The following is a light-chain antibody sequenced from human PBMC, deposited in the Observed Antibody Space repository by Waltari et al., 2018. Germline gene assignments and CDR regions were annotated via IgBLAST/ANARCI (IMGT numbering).Light chain of an antibody. J-gene: IGLJ3*02. Sequence: QAVGTQEPSLTVSPGGTVTLTCGYSTGPVTNDHFPYWFQQKPGQAPRALIYDGINRQSWTPARFSASLVGGKAALTLSCAQPEDETVYYCLLSYAGARVFGGGTKLTVL. CDR3: LLSYAGARV. V-gene: IGLV7-46*01. CDR2: DGI. CDR1: TGPVTNDHF.